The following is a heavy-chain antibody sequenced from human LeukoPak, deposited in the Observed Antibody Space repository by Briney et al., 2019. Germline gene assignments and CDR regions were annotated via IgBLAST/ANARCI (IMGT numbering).Heavy chain of an antibody. J-gene: IGHJ4*02. V-gene: IGHV4-39*02. CDR2: IYYSGST. Sequence: SETLSLTCTVSGGSISSSSYYWDWVRQPPGKGLEWIGSIYYSGSTYYNPSLKSRVTISVDTSKNQFSLKLSSVTAADTAVYYCARDHYDSSGHWDYWGQGTLVTVSS. CDR1: GGSISSSSYY. CDR3: ARDHYDSSGHWDY. D-gene: IGHD3-22*01.